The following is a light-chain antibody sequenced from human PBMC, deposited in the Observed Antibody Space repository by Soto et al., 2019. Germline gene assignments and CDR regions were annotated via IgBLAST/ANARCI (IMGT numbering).Light chain of an antibody. CDR1: QSVSSY. CDR2: DAS. CDR3: QQYGSSPWT. Sequence: VVTNSPCTLSFSPGERATLSCRASQSVSSYLAWYQQKPGQAPRLLISDASDRATGIPDRFSGSGSGTDFTLTISRLEPEDFAVYYCQQYGSSPWTFGQGTKVDNK. V-gene: IGKV3-20*01. J-gene: IGKJ1*01.